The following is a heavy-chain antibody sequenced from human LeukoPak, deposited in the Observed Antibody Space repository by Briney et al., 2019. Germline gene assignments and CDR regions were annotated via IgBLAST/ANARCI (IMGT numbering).Heavy chain of an antibody. J-gene: IGHJ6*03. CDR3: AGETSGYDPWDYYYYYMDV. V-gene: IGHV3-48*01. D-gene: IGHD5-12*01. CDR2: ISSSSSTI. CDR1: GFTFSSYS. Sequence: GGSLRLSCAASGFTFSSYSMNWVRQAPGKGLEWVSYISSSSSTIYYADSVKGRFTISRDNAKNSLYLQMNSLRAEDTAVYYCAGETSGYDPWDYYYYYMDVWGEGTTVTVSS.